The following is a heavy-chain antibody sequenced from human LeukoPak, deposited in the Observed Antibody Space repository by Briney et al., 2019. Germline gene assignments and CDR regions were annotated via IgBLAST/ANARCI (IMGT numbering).Heavy chain of an antibody. CDR1: GFTVSSNY. CDR2: TYSNGRT. Sequence: GGPLRLSCAASGFTVSSNYMSWVRQAPGKGLEWVSVTYSNGRTYYADSVKGRFTISRDNSKNTLYLQMNSLRAEDTAVYYCAKGGHIAVVKEDAFDIWGQGTMVTVSS. CDR3: AKGGHIAVVKEDAFDI. D-gene: IGHD6-19*01. J-gene: IGHJ3*02. V-gene: IGHV3-53*01.